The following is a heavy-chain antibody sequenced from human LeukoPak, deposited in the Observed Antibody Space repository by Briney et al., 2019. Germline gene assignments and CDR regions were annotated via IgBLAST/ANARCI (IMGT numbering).Heavy chain of an antibody. J-gene: IGHJ4*02. CDR3: ATAGRYGGSYFDY. CDR2: VDPEDGET. D-gene: IGHD4-23*01. CDR1: GYTFTDYY. Sequence: ASVKVSCKVSGYTFTDYYMHWAQQAPGKGLEWMGLVDPEDGETIYAEKFQGRVTITADTSTDTAYMELSSLKSEDTAVYYCATAGRYGGSYFDYWGQGTLVTVSS. V-gene: IGHV1-69-2*01.